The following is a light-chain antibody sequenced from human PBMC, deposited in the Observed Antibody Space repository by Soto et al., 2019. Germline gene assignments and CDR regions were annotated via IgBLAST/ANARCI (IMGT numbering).Light chain of an antibody. V-gene: IGKV3-15*01. Sequence: DMVMTQSPATLSVSPGERATLSCRASQSISSNLAWYQQKPGQAPRLLIDGASTRATGISARFSGSGSGTEFTLTISSLQSEDLAVYYCQQYNNWPLTFGQGTRLEIK. J-gene: IGKJ5*01. CDR2: GAS. CDR1: QSISSN. CDR3: QQYNNWPLT.